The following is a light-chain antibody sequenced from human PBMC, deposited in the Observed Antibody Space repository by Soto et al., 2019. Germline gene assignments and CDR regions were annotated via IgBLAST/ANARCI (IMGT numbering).Light chain of an antibody. CDR1: QSISTC. J-gene: IGKJ1*01. CDR2: DAS. Sequence: DIQMTQSPSTLSASVGDRVTITCRASQSISTCLAWYQLKPGKAPKFLIFDASTLERGVPSRFSGSGSGTDFTLTISSLQPEDFATYYCQHCYSNPHTFGQGTKVDIK. V-gene: IGKV1-5*01. CDR3: QHCYSNPHT.